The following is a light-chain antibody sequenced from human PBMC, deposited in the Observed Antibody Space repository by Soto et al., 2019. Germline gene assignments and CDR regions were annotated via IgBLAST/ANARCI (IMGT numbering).Light chain of an antibody. Sequence: QSVLTQPPSVSGAPGQRVTISCAGSRSNIGAGYVVHWYQQVPGTAPKLLIYGNSNRPSGVPDRFSGSTSGTSASLAITGLQTEDEAVYYCHSYDSRLSGYGFGTGTKVTVL. J-gene: IGLJ1*01. CDR1: RSNIGAGYV. V-gene: IGLV1-40*01. CDR2: GNS. CDR3: HSYDSRLSGYG.